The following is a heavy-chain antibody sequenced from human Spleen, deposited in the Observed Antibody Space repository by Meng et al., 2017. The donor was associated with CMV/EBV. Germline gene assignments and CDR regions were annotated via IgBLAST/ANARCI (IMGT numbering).Heavy chain of an antibody. Sequence: ASVKVSCKASGYTLTSYGISWVRQAPGQGLEWMGWINAYNGNRDYAQKLQGRVTMTTDTSTSTAYMELRSLRSEDTAVYYCARSTAPYCSSTSCYNDEAVYWGQGTLVTVSS. CDR3: ARSTAPYCSSTSCYNDEAVY. J-gene: IGHJ4*02. D-gene: IGHD2-2*02. CDR1: GYTLTSYG. V-gene: IGHV1-18*01. CDR2: INAYNGNR.